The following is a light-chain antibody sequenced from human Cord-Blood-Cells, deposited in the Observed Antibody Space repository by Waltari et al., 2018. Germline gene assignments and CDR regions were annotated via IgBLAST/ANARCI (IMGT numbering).Light chain of an antibody. J-gene: IGLJ3*02. V-gene: IGLV2-14*01. CDR2: KVS. CDR3: SSYTSSSTRV. Sequence: QSVLAQPAPESGSPELSVTISCTRNSIYVGGSDYFSWCQQHPGKDPKLMIYKVSKRPSGVSNRFSGSKYGNTASLTISGLQAEDEADYYCSSYTSSSTRVFGGGTKLTVL. CDR1: SIYVGGSDY.